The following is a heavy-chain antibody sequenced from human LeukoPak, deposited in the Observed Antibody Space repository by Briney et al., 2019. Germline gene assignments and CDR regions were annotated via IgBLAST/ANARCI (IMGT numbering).Heavy chain of an antibody. Sequence: GASVKVSCKASGYTFTSYGISWVRQAPGQGLEWMGWISAYNGNTNYAQKLQGRVTMTTDTSTSTAYMELRSLRSDDTAVYYCARDRLPYNYDILTGFDYWGQGTLVTVSS. D-gene: IGHD3-9*01. V-gene: IGHV1-18*01. J-gene: IGHJ4*02. CDR2: ISAYNGNT. CDR1: GYTFTSYG. CDR3: ARDRLPYNYDILTGFDY.